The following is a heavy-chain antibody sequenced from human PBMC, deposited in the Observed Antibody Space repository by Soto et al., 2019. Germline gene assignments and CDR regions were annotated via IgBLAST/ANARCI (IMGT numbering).Heavy chain of an antibody. CDR1: GGSISSYY. V-gene: IGHV4-59*08. J-gene: IGHJ3*02. CDR2: IYYSGST. CDR3: ARRYGDAFDI. D-gene: IGHD4-17*01. Sequence: QVQLQESGPGLVKPSETLSLTCTVSGGSISSYYWSWIRQPPGKGLEWIGYIYYSGSTNYNPSLTSRVTISVDTSKNQFSLKLSSVTAADTAVYYCARRYGDAFDIWGQVTMVTVSS.